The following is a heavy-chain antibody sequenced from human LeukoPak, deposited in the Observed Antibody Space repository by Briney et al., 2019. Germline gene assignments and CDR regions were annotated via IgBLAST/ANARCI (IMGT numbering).Heavy chain of an antibody. CDR3: AKTYSGSYYYYYYYYMDV. CDR2: ISGSGGST. J-gene: IGHJ6*03. Sequence: SGGSLRLSCAASGFTFSSYAMSWVRQAPGKGLEWVSAISGSGGSTYYADSVKGRFTISRDNSKNTLYLQMNSLRAEDTAVYYCAKTYSGSYYYYYYYYMDVWGKGTTVTVSS. D-gene: IGHD1-26*01. CDR1: GFTFSSYA. V-gene: IGHV3-23*01.